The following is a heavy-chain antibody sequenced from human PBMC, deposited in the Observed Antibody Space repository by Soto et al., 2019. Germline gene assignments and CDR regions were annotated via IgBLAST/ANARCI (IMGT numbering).Heavy chain of an antibody. CDR2: INHSGST. V-gene: IGHV4-34*01. D-gene: IGHD2-8*01. CDR3: ARDQVMVYASSMLAP. CDR1: EGCSGGYY. Sequence: TCGVEEGCSGGYYRSCINRTPGKGLEWIGEINHSGSTNYNPSLKSRVTISVDTSKNQFSLKLSSVTAADTAVYYFARDQVMVYASSMLAPRGQGTPVPVSP. J-gene: IGHJ5*02.